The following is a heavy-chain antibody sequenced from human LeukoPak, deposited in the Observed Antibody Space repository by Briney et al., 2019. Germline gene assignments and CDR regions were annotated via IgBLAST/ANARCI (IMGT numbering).Heavy chain of an antibody. CDR1: GFTFSSYA. V-gene: IGHV3-23*01. CDR2: ISGSGGST. D-gene: IGHD6-19*01. Sequence: PGASLRLSCAASGFTFSSYAMSWVRQAPGKGLEWVSAISGSGGSTYYADSVKGRLTISRDNSKNTLYLQMNNLRAEDTAVYYCAKDSEQWLVRYYYYGMDVWGQGTTVTVSS. CDR3: AKDSEQWLVRYYYYGMDV. J-gene: IGHJ6*02.